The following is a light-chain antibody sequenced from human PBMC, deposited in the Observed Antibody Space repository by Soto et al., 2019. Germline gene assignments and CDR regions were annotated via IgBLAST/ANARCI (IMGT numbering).Light chain of an antibody. V-gene: IGKV3-15*01. CDR2: GAS. J-gene: IGKJ4*01. Sequence: ETVMTQSPATLSVSPGERATLSCRASQSVGTSLAWYQQKPGQAPRVLMYGASSRATGVPGRFSGSGSATEFTLTNSSLQSEDFAVYYCQQYYSLPLTVGGGTKVEI. CDR1: QSVGTS. CDR3: QQYYSLPLT.